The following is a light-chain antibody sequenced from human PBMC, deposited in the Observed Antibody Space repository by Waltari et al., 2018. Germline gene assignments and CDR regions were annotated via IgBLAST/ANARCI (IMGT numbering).Light chain of an antibody. CDR1: QSVGRS. CDR3: QHYVALPAT. J-gene: IGKJ1*01. CDR2: GAS. V-gene: IGKV3-20*01. Sequence: EIVLTQSPDTLSLSPGDRATIPCRASQSVGRSLAWYQQKPGQAPGLLIFGASNRATGIPDRFSGSGSGTDFSLTISRLEPEDFAVYYCQHYVALPATFGQGTKVEIK.